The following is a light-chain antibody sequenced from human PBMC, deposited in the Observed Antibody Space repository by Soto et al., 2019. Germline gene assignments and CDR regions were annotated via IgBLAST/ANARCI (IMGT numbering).Light chain of an antibody. CDR1: SSDVGAYNY. Sequence: QSALTQPASVSGSRGQSITISCTGTSSDVGAYNYVSWYQQHPGKVPKLIIYDVSNRPSGVSNRFSGSKSGNTASLTISGLQAEDEADYYCSSYSDYSPRVFGGGTKVTVL. V-gene: IGLV2-14*03. CDR2: DVS. J-gene: IGLJ3*02. CDR3: SSYSDYSPRV.